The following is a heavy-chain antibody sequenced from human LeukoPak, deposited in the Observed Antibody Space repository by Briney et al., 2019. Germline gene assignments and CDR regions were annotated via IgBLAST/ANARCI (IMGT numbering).Heavy chain of an antibody. Sequence: SQTLSLTCTVSGGSLSSGGYYWSWIRQHPGKGLEWIGYIYYSGSTYYNPSLKSRVTISVDTSKNQFSLKLSSVTAADTAVYYCARGMGYYDILTGYSEEDAFDIWGQGTMVTVSS. CDR2: IYYSGST. J-gene: IGHJ3*02. CDR3: ARGMGYYDILTGYSEEDAFDI. V-gene: IGHV4-31*03. D-gene: IGHD3-9*01. CDR1: GGSLSSGGYY.